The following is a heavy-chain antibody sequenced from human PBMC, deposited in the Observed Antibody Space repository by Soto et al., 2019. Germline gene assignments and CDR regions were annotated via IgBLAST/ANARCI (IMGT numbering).Heavy chain of an antibody. D-gene: IGHD3-3*01. CDR3: ARGGVSTRTFDY. Sequence: PGESLKISCKGSGYNFAGYWIAWVRQMPGKGLELMGIIYPSDSDTRYRPSFQGQVTISADKSISSAYLQWSSLRASDTTMYYCARGGVSTRTFDYWGQGTPVTVSS. J-gene: IGHJ4*02. CDR1: GYNFAGYW. V-gene: IGHV5-51*01. CDR2: IYPSDSDT.